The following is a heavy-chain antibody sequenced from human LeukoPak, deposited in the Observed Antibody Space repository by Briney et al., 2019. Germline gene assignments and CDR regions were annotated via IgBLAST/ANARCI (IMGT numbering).Heavy chain of an antibody. CDR3: ARVTGVGYYYYMDV. J-gene: IGHJ6*03. Sequence: PSETLSLTCTVSGGSISSSSYYWGWIRQPPGKGLEWIGSIYYSGSTYYNPSLKGRVTISVDTSKNQFSLKLSSVTAADTAVYYCARVTGVGYYYYMDVWGKGTTVTVSS. CDR1: GGSISSSSYY. CDR2: IYYSGST. V-gene: IGHV4-39*07. D-gene: IGHD2-8*02.